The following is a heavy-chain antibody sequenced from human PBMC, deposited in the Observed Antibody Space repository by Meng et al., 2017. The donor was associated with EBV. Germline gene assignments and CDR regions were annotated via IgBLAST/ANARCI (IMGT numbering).Heavy chain of an antibody. CDR1: GFSFSNYA. CDR3: NSGSHSPLDS. CDR2: ISATSVDT. V-gene: IGHV3-23*01. J-gene: IGHJ4*02. D-gene: IGHD1-26*01. Sequence: VGLLGSGGGLVQPGWSLRLSCADSGFSFSNYAMGWVRQAPGKGLEWVSGISATSVDTYYADSVKGRFAISRDNSKNTVTLHMNILRAEDTAIYYCNSGSHSPLDSWGQGTLVTVSS.